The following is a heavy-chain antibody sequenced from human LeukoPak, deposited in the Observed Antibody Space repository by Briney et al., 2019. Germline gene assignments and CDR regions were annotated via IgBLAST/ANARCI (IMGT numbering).Heavy chain of an antibody. V-gene: IGHV4-39*07. J-gene: IGHJ5*02. D-gene: IGHD6-19*01. CDR1: GGSISSGSYY. CDR3: VRDPKSAVAADWFDP. CDR2: IYYSGRT. Sequence: PSETLSLTCTVSGGSISSGSYYWSWIRQPPGKGLEWIGSIYYSGRTYYNPSLKSRVTISIDTSNQFSLRLTSMTAADTAVYYCVRDPKSAVAADWFDPWGQGTLVTVSS.